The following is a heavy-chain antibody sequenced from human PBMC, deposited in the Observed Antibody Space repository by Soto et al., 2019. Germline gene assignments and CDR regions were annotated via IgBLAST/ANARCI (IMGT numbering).Heavy chain of an antibody. CDR2: MNPNSGNT. Sequence: ASVKVSCKASGYTFTSYDINWVRQATGQGLEWMGWMNPNSGNTGYAQKFQGRVTMTRNTSISTAYMELSSLRSEDTAGEYCARGDRCRSGWAYNYYYMGVWGKGTTVT. CDR3: ARGDRCRSGWAYNYYYMGV. D-gene: IGHD6-19*01. CDR1: GYTFTSYD. V-gene: IGHV1-8*01. J-gene: IGHJ6*03.